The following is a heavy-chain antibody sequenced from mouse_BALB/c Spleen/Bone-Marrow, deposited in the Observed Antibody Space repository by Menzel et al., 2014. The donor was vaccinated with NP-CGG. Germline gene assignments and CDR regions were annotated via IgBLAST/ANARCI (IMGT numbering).Heavy chain of an antibody. D-gene: IGHD2-3*01. J-gene: IGHJ4*01. Sequence: LVESGASVKISCKASGYAFSYSWMNWVKQRPGQGLEWIGRIYPGDGDTYYNGKFKGRATLTADKSSSTAYMQLSSLTSVDSAVYFCARSDGYRAMDYWGQGSSVTVSS. CDR3: ARSDGYRAMDY. CDR1: GYAFSYSW. CDR2: IYPGDGDT. V-gene: IGHV1-82*01.